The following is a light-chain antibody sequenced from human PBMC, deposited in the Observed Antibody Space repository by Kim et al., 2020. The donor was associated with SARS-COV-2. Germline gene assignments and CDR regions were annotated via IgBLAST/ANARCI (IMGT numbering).Light chain of an antibody. CDR2: GAS. Sequence: DIQMTQSPSYLSASVGDRVTIACRTSQSITTYLNWYQQKPGEAPSLLIYGASTLRSGVPSRFSGSGSGTEFTLSISSLQPEDSATYYCQQSYSPRLTFGGGTKVDIK. J-gene: IGKJ4*01. CDR1: QSITTY. CDR3: QQSYSPRLT. V-gene: IGKV1-39*01.